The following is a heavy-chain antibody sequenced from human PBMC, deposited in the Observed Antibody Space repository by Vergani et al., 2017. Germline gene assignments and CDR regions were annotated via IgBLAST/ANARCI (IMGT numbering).Heavy chain of an antibody. V-gene: IGHV1-69*08. D-gene: IGHD3-22*01. J-gene: IGHJ4*02. CDR1: GGTFSSYT. Sequence: QVQLVQSGAEVKKPGSSVKVSCKASGGTFSSYTISWVRQAPGQGLEWMGRIIPILGIANYAQKFQGRVTITADKSTSTAYMELSSLRSEDTAVYYCARDYRSSGSFDYWGQGTLVTVSS. CDR2: IIPILGIA. CDR3: ARDYRSSGSFDY.